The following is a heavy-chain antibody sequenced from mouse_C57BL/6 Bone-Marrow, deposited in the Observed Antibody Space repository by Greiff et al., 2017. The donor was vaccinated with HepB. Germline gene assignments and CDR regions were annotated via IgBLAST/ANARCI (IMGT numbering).Heavy chain of an antibody. CDR1: GYAFSSYW. J-gene: IGHJ2*01. V-gene: IGHV1-80*01. CDR3: ARGGNYDY. CDR2: IYPGDGDT. Sequence: VKLMESGAELVKPGASVKISCKASGYAFSSYWVNWVKQRPGKGLEWIGQIYPGDGDTNYNGKFKGKATLTADKSSSTAYMQLSSLTSEDSAVYFCARGGNYDYWGQGTTLTVSS. D-gene: IGHD2-1*01.